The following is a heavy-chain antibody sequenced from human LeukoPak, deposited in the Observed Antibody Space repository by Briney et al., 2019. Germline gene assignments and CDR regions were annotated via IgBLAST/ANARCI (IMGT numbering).Heavy chain of an antibody. Sequence: GGSLRLSCAASGFSFRRYNMNWVRQAPGKGLEWVSYISSSSTICYADSVKGRFTISRDNAKNSLYLQMNSLRDEDTAVYYCAREDYGMDVWGQGTTVTVSS. CDR1: GFSFRRYN. CDR3: AREDYGMDV. CDR2: ISSSSTI. J-gene: IGHJ6*02. V-gene: IGHV3-48*02.